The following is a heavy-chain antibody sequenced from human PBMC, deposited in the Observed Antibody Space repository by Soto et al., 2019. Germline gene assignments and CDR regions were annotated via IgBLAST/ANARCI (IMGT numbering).Heavy chain of an antibody. Sequence: QLQLQESGPGLVKPSETLSLTCTVSGGSISSSSYYWGWIRQPPGKGLEWIGSIYYSGSTYYNPSLKSRVTISVDTSKNQFSLKLSSVTAADTAVYYCARNRRGSGFPGTNYFDYWGQGTLVTVSS. J-gene: IGHJ4*02. V-gene: IGHV4-39*01. CDR1: GGSISSSSYY. CDR3: ARNRRGSGFPGTNYFDY. D-gene: IGHD6-19*01. CDR2: IYYSGST.